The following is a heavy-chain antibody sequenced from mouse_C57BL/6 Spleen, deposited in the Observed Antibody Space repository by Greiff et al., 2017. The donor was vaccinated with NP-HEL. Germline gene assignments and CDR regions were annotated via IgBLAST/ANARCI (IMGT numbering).Heavy chain of an antibody. CDR1: GYAFSSSW. V-gene: IGHV1-82*01. J-gene: IGHJ2*02. Sequence: VQLQQSGPELVKPGASVPISFPASGYAFSSSWMNWVTQRPGKGLEWIGRIYPGDGDTNYNGKFKGKATLTADKSSSTAYMQLSSLTSEDSAVYFCARRILDYWGQGTSLTVSS. CDR2: IYPGDGDT. CDR3: ARRILDY.